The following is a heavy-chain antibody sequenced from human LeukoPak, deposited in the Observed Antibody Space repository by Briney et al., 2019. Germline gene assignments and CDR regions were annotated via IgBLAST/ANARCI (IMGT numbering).Heavy chain of an antibody. CDR2: INPSGGST. CDR3: AIRGNYYDSSGYGDY. CDR1: GYTFTSYY. V-gene: IGHV1-46*01. Sequence: ASVKVSCKASGYTFTSYYMHWVRQAPGQGLEWMGIINPSGGSTSYAQKFQGRVTMTRDTSTSTVYMELSSLRSEDTAVYYCAIRGNYYDSSGYGDYWGQGTLVTVSS. J-gene: IGHJ4*02. D-gene: IGHD3-22*01.